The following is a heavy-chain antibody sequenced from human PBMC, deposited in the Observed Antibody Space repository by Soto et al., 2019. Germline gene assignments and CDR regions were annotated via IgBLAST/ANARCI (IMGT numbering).Heavy chain of an antibody. CDR3: ALQGAYGDYDAFDI. D-gene: IGHD4-17*01. CDR1: GYTFTSYG. J-gene: IGHJ3*02. V-gene: IGHV1-18*01. Sequence: GASVTVSCKASGYTFTSYGISWVRQAPGQGLEWMGWISAYNGNTNYAQKLQGRVTMTTDTSTSTAYMELRSLRSDDTAVYYCALQGAYGDYDAFDIWGQGTMVTVSS. CDR2: ISAYNGNT.